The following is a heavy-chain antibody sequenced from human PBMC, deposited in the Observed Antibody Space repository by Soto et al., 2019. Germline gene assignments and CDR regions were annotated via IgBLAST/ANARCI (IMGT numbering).Heavy chain of an antibody. Sequence: EVQLVESGGGLVKPGGSLRLSCAASGFTFRSFTMNWVRQAPGKGLEWVSTISSNSAYIYYTDALRGRFTISRDNAKNSLNLQMNTVRAEDTAVYYCTRDASRDSSAQGWFDPWGPGTLVTVSS. CDR3: TRDASRDSSAQGWFDP. D-gene: IGHD6-13*01. CDR1: GFTFRSFT. CDR2: ISSNSAYI. J-gene: IGHJ5*02. V-gene: IGHV3-21*02.